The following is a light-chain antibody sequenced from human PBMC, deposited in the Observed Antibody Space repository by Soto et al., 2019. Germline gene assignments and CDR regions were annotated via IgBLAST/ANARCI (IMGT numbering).Light chain of an antibody. V-gene: IGKV1-5*03. J-gene: IGKJ1*01. CDR1: QSISSW. CDR3: QQYNGYPRT. Sequence: DIQMTQSPSTLSAFVGDRVTITCRASQSISSWLAWYQQKPGKAPKLMIYKASSLESGVPSRFSGSGSGTEFTLTISSLHPDDFATYYCQQYNGYPRTCGQGTKVEIK. CDR2: KAS.